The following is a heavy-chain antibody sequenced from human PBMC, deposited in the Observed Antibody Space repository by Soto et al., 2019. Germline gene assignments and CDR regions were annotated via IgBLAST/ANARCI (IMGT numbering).Heavy chain of an antibody. CDR3: ARSDCTSTSCYVVWFDP. CDR2: ISSSRSYI. J-gene: IGHJ5*02. V-gene: IGHV3-21*01. Sequence: EVQVVESGGGLVKPGGSLRLSYAASGFNFSNYGMNWVRQAPGKGLEWVSSISSSRSYISYADSVKGRFTISRDNAKNSVYLQMNSLRAEDTAVYYCARSDCTSTSCYVVWFDPWGQGTLVTVSS. CDR1: GFNFSNYG. D-gene: IGHD2-2*01.